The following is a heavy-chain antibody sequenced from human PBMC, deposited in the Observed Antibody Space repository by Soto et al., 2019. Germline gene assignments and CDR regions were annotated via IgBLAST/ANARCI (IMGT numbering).Heavy chain of an antibody. CDR2: IYPTDSDT. Sequence: LKISCSGSGYSFANYWIGWVRQMPGKGLEWMGIIYPTDSDTRYSPSFQGQVTISADKSISTAYLQWNSLKASDTAIYFCARGDTSDYSTATPADYWGQGTLVTVS. CDR1: GYSFANYW. J-gene: IGHJ4*02. D-gene: IGHD3-22*01. CDR3: ARGDTSDYSTATPADY. V-gene: IGHV5-51*01.